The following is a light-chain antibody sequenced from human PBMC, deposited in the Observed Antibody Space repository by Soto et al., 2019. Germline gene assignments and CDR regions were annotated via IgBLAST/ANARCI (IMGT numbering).Light chain of an antibody. CDR2: DAS. CDR3: QYRGIWPPGAT. J-gene: IGKJ4*01. V-gene: IGKV3-11*01. Sequence: EIVLTQSPVTLSLSPGESATLSCRASLSINHYLARYQQKPGQPPRLLIYDASNRATAIPVRFSGSGSGTDVTLTISSLEPDDSAVYYCQYRGIWPPGATFGGGTKVESK. CDR1: LSINHY.